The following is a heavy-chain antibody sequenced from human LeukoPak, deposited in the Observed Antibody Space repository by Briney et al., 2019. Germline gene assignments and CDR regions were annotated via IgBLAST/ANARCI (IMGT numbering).Heavy chain of an antibody. D-gene: IGHD3-16*01. V-gene: IGHV3-30*02. CDR2: IRYDGSNK. Sequence: PGGSLRLSCAASGFTFSSYGMHWVRQAPGKGLEWVAFIRYDGSNKYYADSVKGRFTISRDNSKNTLYLQMNSLRAEDTAVYYCARGLRLADFGCWGQGTLVTVSS. CDR1: GFTFSSYG. CDR3: ARGLRLADFGC. J-gene: IGHJ4*02.